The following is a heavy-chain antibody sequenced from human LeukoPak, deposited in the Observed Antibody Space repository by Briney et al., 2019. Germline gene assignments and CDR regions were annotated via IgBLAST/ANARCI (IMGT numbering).Heavy chain of an antibody. J-gene: IGHJ4*02. V-gene: IGHV1-69*06. CDR3: ARDGDSGYDLEDY. CDR2: IIPIFGTA. D-gene: IGHD5-12*01. CDR1: GGTFSSYA. Sequence: LVKVSCKASGGTFSSYAISWVRQAPGQGLEWMGGIIPIFGTANYAQKFQGRVTITADKSTSTAYMELSSLRSEDTAVYYCARDGDSGYDLEDYWGQGTLVTVSS.